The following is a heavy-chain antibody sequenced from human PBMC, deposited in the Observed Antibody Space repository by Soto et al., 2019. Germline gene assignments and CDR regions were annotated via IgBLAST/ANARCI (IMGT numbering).Heavy chain of an antibody. Sequence: GGSLRLSCAASGFTFSSYAMSWVRQAPGKGLEWVSAISGSGGSTYYADSVKGRFTISRDNSKNTLYLQMNSLRAEDTAVYYCAALVDFWSGYLYRERNWFDPWGQGTLVTISS. CDR3: AALVDFWSGYLYRERNWFDP. D-gene: IGHD3-3*01. J-gene: IGHJ5*02. CDR1: GFTFSSYA. CDR2: ISGSGGST. V-gene: IGHV3-23*01.